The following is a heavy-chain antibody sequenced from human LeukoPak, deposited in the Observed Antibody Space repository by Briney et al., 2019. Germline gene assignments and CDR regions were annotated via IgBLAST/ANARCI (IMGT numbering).Heavy chain of an antibody. J-gene: IGHJ6*02. CDR3: ASEAYYYYGMDV. V-gene: IGHV4-59*11. CDR2: IYYSGRT. CDR1: GGSISSHY. Sequence: PSETLSLTCTVSGGSISSHYWSWIRQPPGKGLEWIGYIYYSGRTNYNPSLKRRVTISVDTSKNQFSLKLSSVTAADTAVYYCASEAYYYYGMDVWGQGTTVTVSS.